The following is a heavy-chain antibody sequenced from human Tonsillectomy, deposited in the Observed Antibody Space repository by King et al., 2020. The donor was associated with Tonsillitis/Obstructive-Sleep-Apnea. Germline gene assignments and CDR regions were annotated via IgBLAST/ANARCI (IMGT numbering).Heavy chain of an antibody. CDR3: ARIRLDFWSGYYSGAFAY. CDR2: IDWDDDK. J-gene: IGHJ4*02. V-gene: IGHV2-70*11. Sequence: VTLKESGPALVKPTQTLTLTCTFSGFSLSTSGMCVSWIRQPPGKALEWLARIDWDDDKYYSTSLKTRLTISKDTSKNQVVLTMTNMDPVDTATYYCARIRLDFWSGYYSGAFAYWGQGTLVTVSS. D-gene: IGHD3-3*01. CDR1: GFSLSTSGMC.